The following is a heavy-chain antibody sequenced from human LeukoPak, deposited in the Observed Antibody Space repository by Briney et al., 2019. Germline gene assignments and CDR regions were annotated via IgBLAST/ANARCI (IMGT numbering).Heavy chain of an antibody. CDR2: ISGSGGST. CDR3: AKRNEYSSGSYDY. CDR1: GFTFTSYA. J-gene: IGHJ4*02. Sequence: GGSLRLSCAASGFTFTSYAMSWVRQAPGKGLEWVSAISGSGGSTYYADSVKGRFTISRDNSKNTLYLQMNSLRAEDTAVYYCAKRNEYSSGSYDYWGQGTLVTVSS. D-gene: IGHD6-19*01. V-gene: IGHV3-23*01.